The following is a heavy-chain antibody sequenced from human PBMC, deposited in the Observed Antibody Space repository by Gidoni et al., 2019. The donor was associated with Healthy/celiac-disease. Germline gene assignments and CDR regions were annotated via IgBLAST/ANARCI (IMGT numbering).Heavy chain of an antibody. D-gene: IGHD2-2*01. V-gene: IGHV4-34*01. J-gene: IGHJ6*02. CDR2: INHSGST. CDR3: ARGPYCSSTSCNGYYYYGMDV. CDR1: GGSFSGYY. Sequence: QVQLQQWGAGLLKPSETLSLTCAVYGGSFSGYYWSWIRQPPGKGLEWIGEINHSGSTNSNPSLKSRVTISVDTSKNQFSLKLSSVTAADTAVYYCARGPYCSSTSCNGYYYYGMDVWGQGTTVTVSS.